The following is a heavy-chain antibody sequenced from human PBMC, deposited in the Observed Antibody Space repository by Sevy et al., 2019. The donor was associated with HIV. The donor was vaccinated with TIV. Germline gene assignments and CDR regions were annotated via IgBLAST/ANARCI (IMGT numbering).Heavy chain of an antibody. CDR2: IHYGGRT. CDR3: ARLHNNGFVNY. Sequence: SETLSLTCTVSGGSITGYFWSWMRQPPGKGLEWIGNIHYGGRTNYNPSLTSRVTISVDTSENQFSLRLTSVTAADTAVYYCARLHNNGFVNYWGQGTLVTVSS. D-gene: IGHD2-8*01. V-gene: IGHV4-59*13. J-gene: IGHJ4*02. CDR1: GGSITGYF.